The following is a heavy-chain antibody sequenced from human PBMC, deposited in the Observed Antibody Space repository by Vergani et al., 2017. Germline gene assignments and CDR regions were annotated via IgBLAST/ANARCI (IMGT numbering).Heavy chain of an antibody. Sequence: QVQLQPWGAGLLKPSETLSLTCAVYGGSFSGYYWSWIRQPPGKGLEWIGEINHSGSTNYNPSLKSRVTLAVDTSKNQFSLKLSSVTAADTAVYCCARGIAARSYTRGDYWGQGTLVTVSS. CDR2: INHSGST. J-gene: IGHJ4*02. CDR1: GGSFSGYY. V-gene: IGHV4-34*01. CDR3: ARGIAARSYTRGDY. D-gene: IGHD6-6*01.